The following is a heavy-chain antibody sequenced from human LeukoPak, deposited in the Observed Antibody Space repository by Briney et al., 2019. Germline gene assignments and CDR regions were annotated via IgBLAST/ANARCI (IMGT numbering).Heavy chain of an antibody. CDR3: AKDAPPSYCGGDCYFDY. CDR2: IAYDGSNK. V-gene: IGHV3-30*18. CDR1: GFTFSDYG. D-gene: IGHD2-21*02. Sequence: GGSLVLSCAASGFTFSDYGMHWVRQAPGKGLEWAAVIAYDGSNKHYVDSVSGRFTISRDNSKNTLYLQMNSLRAEDTAVYYCAKDAPPSYCGGDCYFDYWGQGTLVTVSS. J-gene: IGHJ4*02.